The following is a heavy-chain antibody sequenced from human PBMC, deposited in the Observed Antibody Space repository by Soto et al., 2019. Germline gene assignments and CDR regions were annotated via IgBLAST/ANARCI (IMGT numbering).Heavy chain of an antibody. V-gene: IGHV3-23*01. Sequence: EVQLLESGGGLVQPGGSLRLSCAASGFTFSSYAMSWVRQAPGKGLEWVSAISGSGGSTYYADSVKGRFTISRDNSKNTLYLKMNSVRAEDTAVYYCVNTHKRNWFDPWGQGTLVTVSS. J-gene: IGHJ5*02. CDR2: ISGSGGST. CDR1: GFTFSSYA. CDR3: VNTHKRNWFDP.